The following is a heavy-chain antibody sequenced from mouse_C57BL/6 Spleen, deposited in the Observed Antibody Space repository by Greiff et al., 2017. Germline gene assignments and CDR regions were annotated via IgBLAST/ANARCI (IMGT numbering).Heavy chain of an antibody. CDR1: GYTFTDYY. CDR2: INPNNGGT. J-gene: IGHJ4*01. V-gene: IGHV1-26*01. Sequence: EVQLQQSGPELVKPGASVKISCKASGYTFTDYYMNWVKQSHGKSLEWIGDINPNNGGTSYNQKFKGKATLTVDKSSSTAYMELRSLTSEDSAVYYCARYDYDLYYYAMDYWGQGTSVTGSS. CDR3: ARYDYDLYYYAMDY. D-gene: IGHD2-4*01.